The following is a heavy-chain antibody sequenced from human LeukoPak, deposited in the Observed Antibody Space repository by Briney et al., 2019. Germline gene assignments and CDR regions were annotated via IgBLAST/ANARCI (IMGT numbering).Heavy chain of an antibody. D-gene: IGHD2-21*01. J-gene: IGHJ6*02. CDR3: AREYLAPPVGMDV. CDR1: GFTFSSYS. CDR2: ISSSSSTI. V-gene: IGHV3-48*04. Sequence: PGGSLRLSCAASGFTFSSYSMNWVRQAPGKGLEWVSYISSSSSTIYYADSVKGRFTISRDNAKNSLYLQMNSLRAEDTAVYYCAREYLAPPVGMDVWGQGTTVTVSS.